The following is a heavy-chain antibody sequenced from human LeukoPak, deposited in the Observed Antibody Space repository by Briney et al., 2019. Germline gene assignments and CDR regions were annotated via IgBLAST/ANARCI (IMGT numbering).Heavy chain of an antibody. CDR1: GGTFSSYA. Sequence: SVKVSCKASGGTFSSYAISWVRQAPGQGLEWMGGIIPIFGTVNYAQKFQGRVTITADESTSTAYMELSSLRSEDTAVYYCARHIHQGYYFDYWGQGTLVTVSS. D-gene: IGHD2-2*01. CDR3: ARHIHQGYYFDY. J-gene: IGHJ4*02. V-gene: IGHV1-69*01. CDR2: IIPIFGTV.